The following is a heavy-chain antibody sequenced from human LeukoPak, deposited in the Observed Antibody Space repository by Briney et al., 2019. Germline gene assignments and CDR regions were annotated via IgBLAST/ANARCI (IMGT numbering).Heavy chain of an antibody. D-gene: IGHD3-10*01. CDR1: GFTFSSYA. CDR2: ISGSGGST. J-gene: IGHJ4*02. V-gene: IGHV3-23*01. CDR3: AKDLPLWFGELRGYFDY. Sequence: PGGSLRLSCAASGFTFSSYAMSWVRQAPGKGLEWVSAISGSGGSTYYADSVKGRFTISRDNSKNTLYLQMNSQRAEDTAVYYCAKDLPLWFGELRGYFDYWGQGTLVTVSS.